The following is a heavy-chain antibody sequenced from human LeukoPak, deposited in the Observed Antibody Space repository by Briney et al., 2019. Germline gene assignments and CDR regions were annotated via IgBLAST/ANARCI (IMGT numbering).Heavy chain of an antibody. CDR3: AKDFRIGYSAHFDY. CDR2: ISGGGVTT. Sequence: PGGSLRLSCVGSGFTSIAYALTWARQAPGKGLEWFSGISGGGVTTYYADSVKGRFSISRDNSKNTLYLQMDSLRGEDTAVYYCAKDFRIGYSAHFDYWGQGALVTVSS. D-gene: IGHD2-21*01. CDR1: GFTSIAYA. V-gene: IGHV3-23*01. J-gene: IGHJ4*02.